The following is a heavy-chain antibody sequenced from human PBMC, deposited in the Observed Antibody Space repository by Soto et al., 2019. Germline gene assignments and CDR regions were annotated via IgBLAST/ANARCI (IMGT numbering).Heavy chain of an antibody. CDR3: VKDGLMSIFGLVYDGVGI. V-gene: IGHV3-9*01. CDR1: GFTFDDYP. D-gene: IGHD3-3*01. Sequence: EVQLVESGGDLVQPGRSLRLSCAASGFTFDDYPMHWVRQVPGKGLEWVSGISWNSKIVGYADSVRGRFSISRDNAKKSLYLQMNVLSPEDTALYFSVKDGLMSIFGLVYDGVGIWGRGTMVTVSS. CDR2: ISWNSKIV. J-gene: IGHJ3*02.